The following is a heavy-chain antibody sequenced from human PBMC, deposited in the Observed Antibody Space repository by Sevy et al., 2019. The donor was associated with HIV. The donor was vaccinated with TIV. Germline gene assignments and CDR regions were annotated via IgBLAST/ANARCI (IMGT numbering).Heavy chain of an antibody. CDR2: IYSGGSK. Sequence: GGSLRLSCAASGFTVSSNYMSWVRQAPGKGLEWVSVIYSGGSKYYGDSVKGRFTISRDNSKNTLYLQMNSLRAEDTAVYYCARVSLKASWGQGTLVTVSS. V-gene: IGHV3-53*01. CDR3: ARVSLKAS. CDR1: GFTVSSNY. J-gene: IGHJ5*02.